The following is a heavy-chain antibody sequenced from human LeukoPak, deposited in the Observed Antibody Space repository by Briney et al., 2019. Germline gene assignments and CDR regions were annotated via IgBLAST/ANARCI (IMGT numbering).Heavy chain of an antibody. V-gene: IGHV3-64*01. CDR3: ARVGDRDAFDI. Sequence: PTGGSLRLSCAASGFTFSSYAMHRVRQAPGKGLEYVSAISSNGGSTYYATSVRGRFTISRDNSKNTLYLQMGSLRAEDMAVYYCARVGDRDAFDIWGQGTMVTVSS. CDR1: GFTFSSYA. CDR2: ISSNGGST. D-gene: IGHD3-22*01. J-gene: IGHJ3*02.